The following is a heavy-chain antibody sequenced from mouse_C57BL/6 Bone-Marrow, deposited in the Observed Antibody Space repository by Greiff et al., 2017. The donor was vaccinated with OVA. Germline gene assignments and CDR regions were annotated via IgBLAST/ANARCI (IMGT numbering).Heavy chain of an antibody. J-gene: IGHJ1*03. V-gene: IGHV10-1*01. CDR2: IRSKSNNYAT. CDR1: GFSFNTYA. CDR3: VRHMPSYYGGWYFDV. D-gene: IGHD1-1*01. Sequence: DVKLVESGGGLVQPKGSLKLSCAASGFSFNTYAMNWVRQAPGKGLEWVARIRSKSNNYATYYADSVKDRFTISRDDSESMLYLQMNNLKTEDTAMYYCVRHMPSYYGGWYFDVWGTGTTVTVSS.